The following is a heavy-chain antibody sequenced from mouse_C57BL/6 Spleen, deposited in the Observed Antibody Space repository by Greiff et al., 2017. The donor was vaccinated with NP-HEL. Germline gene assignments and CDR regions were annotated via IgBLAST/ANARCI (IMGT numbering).Heavy chain of an antibody. CDR3: ARQTLHYYGSSYDYFDY. CDR1: GYSFTGYF. CDR2: INPYNGDT. D-gene: IGHD1-1*01. V-gene: IGHV1-20*01. Sequence: EVKLQQSGPELVKPGDSVKISCKASGYSFTGYFMNWVMQSHGKSLEWIGRINPYNGDTFYNQKFKGKATLTVDKSSSTAHMELRSLTSEDSAVYYCARQTLHYYGSSYDYFDYWGQGTTLTVSS. J-gene: IGHJ2*01.